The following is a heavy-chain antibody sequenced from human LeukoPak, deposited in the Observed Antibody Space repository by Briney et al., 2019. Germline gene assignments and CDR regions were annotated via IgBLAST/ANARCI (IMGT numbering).Heavy chain of an antibody. CDR2: IYSGGST. J-gene: IGHJ4*02. V-gene: IGHV3-53*05. D-gene: IGHD1-26*01. Sequence: GGSLRLSCAASGFTVSSNYMSWVRQAPGKGLEWVSVIYSGGSTYYADSVKGRFTISRDNSKNSLYLQMNSLRTEDTALYYCAKDIDQSGSYWGVFDYWGQGTLVTVSS. CDR3: AKDIDQSGSYWGVFDY. CDR1: GFTVSSNY.